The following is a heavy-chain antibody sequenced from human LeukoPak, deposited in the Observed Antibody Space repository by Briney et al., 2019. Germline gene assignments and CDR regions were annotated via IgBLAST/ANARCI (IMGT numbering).Heavy chain of an antibody. J-gene: IGHJ4*02. Sequence: GASVTVSCKASGYTFTSYYMHWVRQAPGQGLEWMGIIDPSGGSTSYAQKFQGRVTMTRDTSTSTVYMELSSLRSEDTAVYYCARERRQGERGYSYGFDYWGQGTLVTVSS. D-gene: IGHD5-18*01. V-gene: IGHV1-46*01. CDR3: ARERRQGERGYSYGFDY. CDR2: IDPSGGST. CDR1: GYTFTSYY.